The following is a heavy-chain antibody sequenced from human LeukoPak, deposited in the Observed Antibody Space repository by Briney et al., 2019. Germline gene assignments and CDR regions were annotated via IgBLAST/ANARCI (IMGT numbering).Heavy chain of an antibody. Sequence: ASVKVSCKTSGYSFTDYYMHRVRQAPGQGLEWMGWINPNSGGTSSAQKFQGRVTMTRDTSITTVYMEVSWLTSDDTAIYYCARADRLHGGPYLTGPWGQGTLVTVSS. CDR1: GYSFTDYY. J-gene: IGHJ5*02. V-gene: IGHV1-2*02. CDR3: ARADRLHGGPYLTGP. CDR2: INPNSGGT. D-gene: IGHD3-9*01.